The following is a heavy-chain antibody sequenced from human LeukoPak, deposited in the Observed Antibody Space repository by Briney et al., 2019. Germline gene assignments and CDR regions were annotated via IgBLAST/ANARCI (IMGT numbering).Heavy chain of an antibody. D-gene: IGHD2-2*01. Sequence: GGSLRLSCAASGFTFSDYYMSWIRQAPGKGLEWVSYISSSGSTIYYADSVRGRFTTSRDNAKNSLSLQMNSLRAEDTAVYYCARDGCTSTTCSTLGGFSSWGQGTLVTVSS. V-gene: IGHV3-11*04. CDR2: ISSSGSTI. CDR1: GFTFSDYY. J-gene: IGHJ5*02. CDR3: ARDGCTSTTCSTLGGFSS.